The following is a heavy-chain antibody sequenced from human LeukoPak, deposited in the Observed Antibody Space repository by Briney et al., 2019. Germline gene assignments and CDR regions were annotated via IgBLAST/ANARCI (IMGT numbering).Heavy chain of an antibody. CDR2: ISSSSSYI. V-gene: IGHV3-21*01. D-gene: IGHD3-9*01. CDR1: GFTFSSYS. Sequence: GGSLRLSCAASGFTFSSYSMNWVRQAPGEGLEWVSSISSSSSYIYYADSVKGRFTISRDNAKNSLYLQMNSLRAEDTAVYYCATTYYDILTGYSDLYYFDYWGQGTLVTVSS. CDR3: ATTYYDILTGYSDLYYFDY. J-gene: IGHJ4*02.